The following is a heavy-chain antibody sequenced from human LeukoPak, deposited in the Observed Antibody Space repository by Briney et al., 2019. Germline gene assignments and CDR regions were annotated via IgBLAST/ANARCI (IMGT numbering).Heavy chain of an antibody. J-gene: IGHJ4*02. CDR2: VYYSGTT. CDR3: ARRRDQEDYFDY. Sequence: PSETLSLTCTVSGGSISSRSYYWDWIRQPPGKGLEWIGTVYYSGTTYYNPSLKSRVTISIDSSKNQFSPKVRSVTAADTAVYSCARRRDQEDYFDYWGQGTLVTVSS. CDR1: GGSISSRSYY. V-gene: IGHV4-39*01.